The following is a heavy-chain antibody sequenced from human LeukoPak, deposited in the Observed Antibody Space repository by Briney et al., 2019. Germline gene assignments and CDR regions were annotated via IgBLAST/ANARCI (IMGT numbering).Heavy chain of an antibody. CDR3: ARSGYYGSGSYYPRNWFDP. V-gene: IGHV4-39*01. CDR1: GGSISSSSYY. Sequence: PSETLSLTCTVSGGSISSSSYYWGWIRQPPGKGLEWIGSIYYSGSTYYNPSLKSRVTISVDTSKNQFSLKLSSVTAADTAVYYCARSGYYGSGSYYPRNWFDPWGQGTLVTVTS. D-gene: IGHD3-10*01. CDR2: IYYSGST. J-gene: IGHJ5*02.